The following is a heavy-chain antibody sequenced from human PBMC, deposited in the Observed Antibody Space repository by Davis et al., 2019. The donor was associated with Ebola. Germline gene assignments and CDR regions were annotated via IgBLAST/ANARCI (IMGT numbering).Heavy chain of an antibody. CDR1: VITFSSYA. D-gene: IGHD3-10*01. CDR3: ARDAYYGSGSWHWYFDL. J-gene: IGHJ2*01. Sequence: GGSLRLSCTDSVITFSSYAMTWVRQAPGKGLEWVSAISGSGGSTYYADSVKGRFTISRDNSKKTLYLQMNSLRAEDTAVYYCARDAYYGSGSWHWYFDLWGRGTLVTVSS. V-gene: IGHV3-23*01. CDR2: ISGSGGST.